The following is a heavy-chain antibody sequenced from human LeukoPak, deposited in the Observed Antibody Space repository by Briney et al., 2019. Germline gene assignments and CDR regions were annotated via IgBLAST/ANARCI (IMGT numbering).Heavy chain of an antibody. CDR1: GYTFTGYY. CDR3: ARDEITVAGTGFDY. CDR2: INPDSGGT. D-gene: IGHD6-19*01. V-gene: IGHV1-2*02. Sequence: ASVKVSCKASGYTFTGYYMHWVRQAPGQGLEWTGWINPDSGGTNYAQKFQGRVTLTRDTSISTAYMELSRLRSDDTAVYYCARDEITVAGTGFDYWGQGTLVAVSS. J-gene: IGHJ4*02.